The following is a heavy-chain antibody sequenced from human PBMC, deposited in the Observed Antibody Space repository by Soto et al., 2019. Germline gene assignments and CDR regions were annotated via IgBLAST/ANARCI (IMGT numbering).Heavy chain of an antibody. CDR1: GYTFTSYG. V-gene: IGHV1-18*01. CDR2: ISAYNGNT. Sequence: ASVKVSCKASGYTFTSYGISWVRQAPGQRLEWMGWISAYNGNTNYAQKLQGRVTITRDTSASTAYMELSSLRSEDTAVYYCARGLGLYYFDYWGQGTLVTVSS. J-gene: IGHJ4*02. D-gene: IGHD1-26*01. CDR3: ARGLGLYYFDY.